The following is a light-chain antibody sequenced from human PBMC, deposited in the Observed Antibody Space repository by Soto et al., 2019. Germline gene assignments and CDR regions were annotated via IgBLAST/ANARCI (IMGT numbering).Light chain of an antibody. V-gene: IGKV3-20*01. CDR2: RSS. CDR3: QQYNDWPWT. J-gene: IGKJ1*01. Sequence: EVVLTQSPGTLSLSPGERASLSCRASQDISSRDLAWYQQRPGQAPRLLIYRSSARATGIPERFSASGSGTDFTLTISRLEPEDSAVYFCQQYNDWPWTFGQGTKVDIK. CDR1: QDISSRD.